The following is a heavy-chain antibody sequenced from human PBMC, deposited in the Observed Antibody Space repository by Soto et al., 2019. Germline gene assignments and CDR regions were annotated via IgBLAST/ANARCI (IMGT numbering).Heavy chain of an antibody. CDR2: ISGSGGST. J-gene: IGHJ4*02. CDR1: GFTFSSYA. CDR3: AKRGSGGYVDY. Sequence: EVQLLESGGGLVQPGGSLRLSCAASGFTFSSYAMRWVRQAPGKGLEWVSAISGSGGSTYYADSVKGRFTISRDNSKNTLYLQMNSLRAEDAAVYYGAKRGSGGYVDYWGQGTLVTVSS. V-gene: IGHV3-23*01. D-gene: IGHD1-26*01.